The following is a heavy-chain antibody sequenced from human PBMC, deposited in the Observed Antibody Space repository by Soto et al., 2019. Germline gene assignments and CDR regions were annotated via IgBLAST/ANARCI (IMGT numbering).Heavy chain of an antibody. CDR2: ITNSGGTT. V-gene: IGHV3-23*01. Sequence: EVQLLESGGGLVQPGGSLRLSCAASGFTFSTNGMTWVRQAPGKGLEWVSSITNSGGTTYYADSVKGRFTISRDNTKSTLYTQINCLAAQATSVYDCATRYTDTQNWGQGTTVTVSS. CDR1: GFTFSTNG. D-gene: IGHD1-1*01. CDR3: ATRYTDTQN. J-gene: IGHJ1*01.